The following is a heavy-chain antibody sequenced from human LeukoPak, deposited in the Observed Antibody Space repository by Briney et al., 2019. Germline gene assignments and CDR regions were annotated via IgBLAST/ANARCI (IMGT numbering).Heavy chain of an antibody. D-gene: IGHD4-17*01. Sequence: PGGSLRLSCAASGFTFSSYAMSWVRQAPGKGLEWVSVIYSGGSTYYADSVKGRFTISRDNSKNTLYLQMNSLRAEDTAVYYCARDDGGYGNDYWGQGTLVTVSS. CDR1: GFTFSSYA. V-gene: IGHV3-66*01. CDR2: IYSGGST. J-gene: IGHJ4*02. CDR3: ARDDGGYGNDY.